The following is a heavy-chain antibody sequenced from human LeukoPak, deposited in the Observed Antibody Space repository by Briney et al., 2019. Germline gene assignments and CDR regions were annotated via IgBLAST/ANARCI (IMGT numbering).Heavy chain of an antibody. CDR2: INHSGST. V-gene: IGHV4-34*01. CDR1: GGSFSGYY. CDR3: ARGHSSRIYGMDV. J-gene: IGHJ6*02. Sequence: SETLSLTCAVYGGSFSGYYWSWIRRPPGKGLEWIGEINHSGSTNNNPSLKSRVTISVDTSKNQFSLKLRSVTAADTAVYYCARGHSSRIYGMDVWGQGTTVTVSS. D-gene: IGHD6-13*01.